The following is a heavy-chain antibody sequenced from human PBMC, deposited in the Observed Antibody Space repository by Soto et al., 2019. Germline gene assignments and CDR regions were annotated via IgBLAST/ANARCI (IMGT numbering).Heavy chain of an antibody. J-gene: IGHJ3*02. CDR3: AREHYCSGGSCYNEAFDI. CDR2: MNPNSGNT. Sequence: GASVKVSCKASGYTFTSYDINWVRQATGQGLEWMGWMNPNSGNTGYAQKFQGRVTMTRNTSISTAYMELSSLRSEDTAVYYCAREHYCSGGSCYNEAFDIWGQGTMVTVSS. D-gene: IGHD2-15*01. V-gene: IGHV1-8*01. CDR1: GYTFTSYD.